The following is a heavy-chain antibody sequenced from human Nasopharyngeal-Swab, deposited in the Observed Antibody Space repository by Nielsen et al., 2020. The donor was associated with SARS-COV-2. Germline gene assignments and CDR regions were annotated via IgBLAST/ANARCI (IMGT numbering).Heavy chain of an antibody. V-gene: IGHV1-18*01. D-gene: IGHD2-2*01. CDR2: ISAYNGST. CDR1: GYTFTSYG. Sequence: ASVKVSCKASGYTFTSYGISWVRQAPGQGLEWMGWISAYNGSTNYAQKLQGRVTMTTDTSTSTAYMELRSLRSDDTAVYYCARENIVVVPAATYYYGMDVWGQGTTVTVSS. CDR3: ARENIVVVPAATYYYGMDV. J-gene: IGHJ6*02.